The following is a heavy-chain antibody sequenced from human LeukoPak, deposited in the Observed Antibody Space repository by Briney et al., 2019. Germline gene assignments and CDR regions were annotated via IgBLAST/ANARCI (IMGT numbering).Heavy chain of an antibody. CDR3: AKDHIRPYYYDSSGSDFDY. D-gene: IGHD3-22*01. CDR1: GFTFSSYA. CDR2: ISGSGGST. Sequence: GGSLRLSCAAPGFTFSSYAMSWVRQAPGKGLEWVSAISGSGGSTYYADSVKGRFTISRDNSKNTLYLQMNSLRAEDTAVYYCAKDHIRPYYYDSSGSDFDYWGQGTLVTVSS. J-gene: IGHJ4*02. V-gene: IGHV3-23*01.